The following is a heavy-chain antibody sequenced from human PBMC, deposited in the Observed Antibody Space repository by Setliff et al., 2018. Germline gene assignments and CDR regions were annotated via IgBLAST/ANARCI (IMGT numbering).Heavy chain of an antibody. CDR2: VYYTGSA. V-gene: IGHV4-39*07. CDR1: GGSISGSSHY. D-gene: IGHD3-22*01. J-gene: IGHJ4*02. CDR3: ARAPRYFDSTGSYFDF. Sequence: PSETLSLTCTVSGGSISGSSHYWAWIRQSPGKGLEWLGDVYYTGSAHWNPSLKSRVIISVDTSKNQFSLNLRSVTAADTAVYYCARAPRYFDSTGSYFDFWGQGTLVTVSS.